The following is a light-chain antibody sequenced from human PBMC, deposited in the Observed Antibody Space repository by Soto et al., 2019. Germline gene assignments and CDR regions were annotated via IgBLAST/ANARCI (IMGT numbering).Light chain of an antibody. CDR1: QSVSSNY. CDR2: GAF. V-gene: IGKV3-20*01. J-gene: IGKJ1*01. CDR3: QQYGSSPRT. Sequence: ILLTQSPGTLSLSPRERPTFFCRASQSVSSNYLAWYQQKPGQAPRLLIYGAFKRATGIPDRFSGSGSGTDFTLTISRMEPEDFAVYCCQQYGSSPRTFGQGTKVDI.